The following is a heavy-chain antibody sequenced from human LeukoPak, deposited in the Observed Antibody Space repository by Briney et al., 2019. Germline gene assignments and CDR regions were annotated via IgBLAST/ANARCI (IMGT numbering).Heavy chain of an antibody. CDR1: GGSVSDYY. Sequence: SETLSLTCTISGGSVSDYYWSWIRQSPGKGLEWIGYIYHTGSTSYSPSLKSRVTISADTSQNQFSLKLSSVTAADTAVYYCAKDRAYISIWYGCSTPWGQGTLVTVSS. J-gene: IGHJ5*02. CDR2: IYHTGST. D-gene: IGHD6-13*01. V-gene: IGHV4-59*02. CDR3: AKDRAYISIWYGCSTP.